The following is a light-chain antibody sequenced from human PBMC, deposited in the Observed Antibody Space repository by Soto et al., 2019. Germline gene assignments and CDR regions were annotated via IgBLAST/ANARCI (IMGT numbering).Light chain of an antibody. CDR2: AAS. V-gene: IGKV1-39*01. J-gene: IGKJ2*01. Sequence: DIQMTQSPSSLSASVGDRVTITCRASQSISSYLNWYQHKPGKGPNLLIYAASNLQSGVPSRFSGSGSGTDFTLTISSLQPEDFATYYCQQSYSTPMYTFGQGTKLEIK. CDR1: QSISSY. CDR3: QQSYSTPMYT.